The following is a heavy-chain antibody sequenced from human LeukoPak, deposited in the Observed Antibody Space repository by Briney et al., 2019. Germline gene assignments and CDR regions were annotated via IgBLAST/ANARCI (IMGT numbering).Heavy chain of an antibody. J-gene: IGHJ4*02. CDR3: AKLDYDSSGRRDY. CDR2: IIPIFGTA. D-gene: IGHD3-22*01. CDR1: GGTFSSYA. Sequence: GASVKVSCKASGGTFSSYAISWVRQAPGQGPEWMGGIIPIFGTANYAQKFQGRVTITADESTSTAYMELSSLRSEDTAVYYCAKLDYDSSGRRDYWGQGTLVTVSS. V-gene: IGHV1-69*01.